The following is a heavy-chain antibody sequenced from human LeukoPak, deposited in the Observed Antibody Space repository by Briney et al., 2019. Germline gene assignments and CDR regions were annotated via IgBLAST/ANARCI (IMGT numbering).Heavy chain of an antibody. V-gene: IGHV3-15*01. CDR3: TTDRNDILTGYSHAFDI. D-gene: IGHD3-9*01. CDR1: GFTLSNAW. Sequence: GGSLRLSCAASGFTLSNAWMSWVRQAPGKGLEWVGRIKCKTDGGTTDYAAPVKGRFTISRDDSKNTLYLQMNSLKTEDTAVYYCTTDRNDILTGYSHAFDIWGQGTMVTVSS. J-gene: IGHJ3*02. CDR2: IKCKTDGGTT.